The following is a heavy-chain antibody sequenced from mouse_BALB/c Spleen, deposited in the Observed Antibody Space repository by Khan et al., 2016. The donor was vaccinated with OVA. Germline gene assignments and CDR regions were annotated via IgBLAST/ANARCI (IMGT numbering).Heavy chain of an antibody. CDR3: ARSLNYSYGYGLDY. V-gene: IGHV3-2*02. D-gene: IGHD2-12*01. CDR1: GYSITSDYA. J-gene: IGHJ4*01. CDR2: ISSSGSA. Sequence: VQLKESGPGLVKPSQSLSLTCTVTGYSITSDYAWNWIRQFPGDRLEWMGYISSSGSASYNPSLKSRISITRDTSKNQFFLQLKSVTTEDTSTYFCARSLNYSYGYGLDYGGRGSSVTVSS.